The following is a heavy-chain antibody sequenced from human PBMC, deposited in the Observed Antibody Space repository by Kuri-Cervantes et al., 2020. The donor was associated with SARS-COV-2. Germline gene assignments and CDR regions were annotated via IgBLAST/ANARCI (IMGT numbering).Heavy chain of an antibody. D-gene: IGHD4-17*01. Sequence: SCTVSGGSISSGGYYWSWIRQHPGKGLEWIGYIYYSGSTYYNPSLKSRVTISVDTSKNQFSLKLSSVTAADTAVYYCAKRMNDYGDMRDYWGQGTLVTVSS. CDR1: GGSISSGGYY. J-gene: IGHJ4*02. CDR2: IYYSGST. CDR3: AKRMNDYGDMRDY. V-gene: IGHV4-31*02.